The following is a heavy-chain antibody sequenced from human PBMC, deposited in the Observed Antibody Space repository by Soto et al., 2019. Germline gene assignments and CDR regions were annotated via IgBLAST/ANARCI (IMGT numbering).Heavy chain of an antibody. J-gene: IGHJ3*02. CDR2: IYHSGST. CDR1: GVSISTSSYY. Sequence: SETLSLTCTVSGVSISTSSYYWCWVRLPPGKGLEWIGYIYHSGSTYYNPSLKSRVTISVDRSKNQFSLKLSSVTAADTAVYYCARGDSSDSAFDIWGQGTMVTVSS. CDR3: ARGDSSDSAFDI. D-gene: IGHD3-22*01. V-gene: IGHV4-30-2*01.